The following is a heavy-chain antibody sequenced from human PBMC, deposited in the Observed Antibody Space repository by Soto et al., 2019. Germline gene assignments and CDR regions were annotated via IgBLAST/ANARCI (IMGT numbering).Heavy chain of an antibody. CDR2: INPKSGGT. Sequence: QVQLVQSGAEVKKPGASVNVSCKASGYTFTVYYMHWVRQAPGQGPEWMGWINPKSGGTMYPQKFQGRVTMTWDTSISTAYMALTRLRSDDTAVYNCARDLAKGGGSAGFDYWGQGTLVTVSS. CDR3: ARDLAKGGGSAGFDY. J-gene: IGHJ4*02. CDR1: GYTFTVYY. D-gene: IGHD1-26*01. V-gene: IGHV1-2*02.